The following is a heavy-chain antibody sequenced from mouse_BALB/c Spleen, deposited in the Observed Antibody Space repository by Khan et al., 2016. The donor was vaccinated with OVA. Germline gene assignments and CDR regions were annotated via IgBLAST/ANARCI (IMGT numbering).Heavy chain of an antibody. CDR1: GYTFTTYT. J-gene: IGHJ3*01. Sequence: QVQLQQSGAELARPGASVKMSCKASGYTFTTYTIHWVKQRPGQGLEWIGYINPSNSYTNYNQKFKDKSTLTADKSSSTAYMQLSSLTSDYSAVYYCAREGAYYRSDGWFSYWGQGTLVTVSA. D-gene: IGHD2-14*01. V-gene: IGHV1-4*01. CDR3: AREGAYYRSDGWFSY. CDR2: INPSNSYT.